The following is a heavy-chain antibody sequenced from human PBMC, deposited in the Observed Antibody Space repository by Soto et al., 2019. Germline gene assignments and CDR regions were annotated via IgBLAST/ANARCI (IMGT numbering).Heavy chain of an antibody. D-gene: IGHD1-1*01. CDR3: ASGTGDNSLDSGMDL. CDR1: GGTFSSYA. J-gene: IGHJ6*02. CDR2: IIPIFGTA. V-gene: IGHV1-69*13. Sequence: VASVKVSCKASGGTFSSYATSGVRQAPGQGLEWMGGIIPIFGTANYAQKFEGRVTITADESTSTAYMELSSLRSDDTAVYYCASGTGDNSLDSGMDLWGQGTKVTVSS.